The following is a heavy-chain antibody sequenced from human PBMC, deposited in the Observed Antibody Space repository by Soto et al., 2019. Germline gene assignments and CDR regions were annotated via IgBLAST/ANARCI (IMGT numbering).Heavy chain of an antibody. Sequence: GGSLRLSCEASGFSFITFAINWVRQAPGRGLEWVSCISDDGAYIYYADSLKGRITISRDNAKNSLSLQRNNLRAEDTAVYYCARENAVQAWLHHFDHWGLGTLVTV. V-gene: IGHV3-21*05. CDR3: ARENAVQAWLHHFDH. D-gene: IGHD5-18*01. CDR1: GFSFITFA. J-gene: IGHJ4*02. CDR2: ISDDGAYI.